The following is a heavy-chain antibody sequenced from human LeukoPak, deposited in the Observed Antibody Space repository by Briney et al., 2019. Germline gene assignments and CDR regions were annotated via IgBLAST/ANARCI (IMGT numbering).Heavy chain of an antibody. J-gene: IGHJ4*02. Sequence: GGSVRLSCAASGFTFSSYAMHWVRQAPGKGLEWVAVISYDGSNKYYADSVKGRFTISRDNSKNTLYLQMNSLRAEDTAVYYCARTTAMINLYYFDYWGQGTLVTVSS. CDR2: ISYDGSNK. CDR1: GFTFSSYA. D-gene: IGHD5-12*01. CDR3: ARTTAMINLYYFDY. V-gene: IGHV3-30-3*01.